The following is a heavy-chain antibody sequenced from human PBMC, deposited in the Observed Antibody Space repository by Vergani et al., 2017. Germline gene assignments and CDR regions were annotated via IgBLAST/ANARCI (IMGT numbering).Heavy chain of an antibody. Sequence: QVQLVESGGGVVQPGRSLRLSCAASGFTFSSYGMHWVRQAPGKGLEWVAVISYDGSNKYYADSVKGRFTISRDNSKNTLYLQMNSLRAEDTAVYYCASRGLWSGYLDYWGQGTLVTVSS. CDR3: ASRGLWSGYLDY. CDR1: GFTFSSYG. D-gene: IGHD3-3*01. CDR2: ISYDGSNK. J-gene: IGHJ4*02. V-gene: IGHV3-30*03.